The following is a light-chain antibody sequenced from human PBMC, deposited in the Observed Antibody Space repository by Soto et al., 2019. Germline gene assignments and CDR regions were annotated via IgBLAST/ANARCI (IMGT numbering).Light chain of an antibody. Sequence: DIQMTQSPSSLSASVGDRVTITCRASESISSSLNWYQHKPGKAPQLLIYAASSLHSGVPSRFSGSGSGTDFSLTISSLQPEDFATYYCQQSFSTPRTFGQGTKVEIK. CDR1: ESISSS. CDR3: QQSFSTPRT. CDR2: AAS. V-gene: IGKV1-39*01. J-gene: IGKJ1*01.